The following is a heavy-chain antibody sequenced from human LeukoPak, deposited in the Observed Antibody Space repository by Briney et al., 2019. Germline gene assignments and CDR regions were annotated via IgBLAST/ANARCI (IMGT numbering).Heavy chain of an antibody. J-gene: IGHJ6*03. V-gene: IGHV1-8*01. CDR2: MNPNSGNA. CDR3: ARGRLKKSCLAGWCVLMVAKSYYYYYMDV. D-gene: IGHD6-19*01. CDR1: GYTFTSYD. Sequence: GASVKVSCKASGYTFTSYDINWVRQATGQGLEWMGWMNPNSGNAGYAQKFQGRVTMTRNTSISTAYMELSSLRSEDTAVYYCARGRLKKSCLAGWCVLMVAKSYYYYYMDVWGKGTTVTISS.